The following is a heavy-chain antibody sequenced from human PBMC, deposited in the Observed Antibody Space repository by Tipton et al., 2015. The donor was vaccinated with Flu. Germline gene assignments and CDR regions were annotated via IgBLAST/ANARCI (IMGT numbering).Heavy chain of an antibody. V-gene: IGHV4-4*07. CDR1: GGSISSYY. J-gene: IGHJ2*01. CDR2: IYTSGTT. Sequence: TLSLTCTVSGGSISSYYWSWIRQPAGKVLEWIGRIYTSGTTNYNPSHTSRVTMSVDTSKNQFSLKLSSVTAADTAVYYCARGSMIPWYFDLWRRGTLVTVSS. CDR3: ARGSMIPWYFDL. D-gene: IGHD2/OR15-2a*01.